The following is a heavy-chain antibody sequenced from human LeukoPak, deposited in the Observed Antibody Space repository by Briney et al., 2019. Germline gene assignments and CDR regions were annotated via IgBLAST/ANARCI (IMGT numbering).Heavy chain of an antibody. CDR3: ARGRMLRGMDV. CDR1: GGSISSGGYY. V-gene: IGHV4-30-2*01. J-gene: IGHJ6*02. D-gene: IGHD3-10*02. CDR2: INHSGST. Sequence: SQTLSLTCTVSGGSISSGGYYWSWIRQPPGKGLEWIGEINHSGSTNYNPSLKSRVTISVDTSKNQFSLKLSSVTAADTAVYYCARGRMLRGMDVWGQGTTVTVSS.